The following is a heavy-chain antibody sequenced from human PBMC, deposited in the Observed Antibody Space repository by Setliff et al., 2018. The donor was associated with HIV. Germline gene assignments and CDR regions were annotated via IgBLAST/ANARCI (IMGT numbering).Heavy chain of an antibody. CDR3: AKGYTWSAVGALDV. J-gene: IGHJ3*01. CDR1: GGTFSSHG. D-gene: IGHD1-1*01. V-gene: IGHV1-69*06. CDR2: IIPIFGTP. Sequence: RASVKVSCKASGGTFSSHGISWVRQAPGQGLEWMGRIIPIFGTPNYAQKFQGRVTFTADKSTSTAYMELNSLRSEDTAVYYCAKGYTWSAVGALDVWGQGTRVTVS.